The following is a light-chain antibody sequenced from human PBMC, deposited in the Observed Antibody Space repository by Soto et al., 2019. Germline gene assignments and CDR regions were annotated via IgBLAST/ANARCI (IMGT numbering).Light chain of an antibody. J-gene: IGKJ4*01. Sequence: DIQMTQSPSSLSASVGDRVTTTCRASQSISSYLNWYQQKPGKAPKLLIYAASSLQSGVPSRFSGSGSGTDFTLTISSLQPEDFATYYCQRSFRTPLTFGGGTKVEIK. CDR1: QSISSY. CDR2: AAS. V-gene: IGKV1-39*01. CDR3: QRSFRTPLT.